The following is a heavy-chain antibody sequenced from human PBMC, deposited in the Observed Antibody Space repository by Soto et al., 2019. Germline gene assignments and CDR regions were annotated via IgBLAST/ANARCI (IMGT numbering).Heavy chain of an antibody. D-gene: IGHD3-10*01. V-gene: IGHV3-7*01. CDR3: ARGLWYRFAS. CDR1: GFTFDGYW. CDR2: IKQDGGEK. Sequence: PGGYLRLSCAASGFTFDGYWMTWVRQAPGKGLEWVANIKQDGGEKTYVDSVKGRFTISRDNAKNSVYLEMNTLRAEDTAVYYCARGLWYRFASWGQGTLVIVSS. J-gene: IGHJ5*02.